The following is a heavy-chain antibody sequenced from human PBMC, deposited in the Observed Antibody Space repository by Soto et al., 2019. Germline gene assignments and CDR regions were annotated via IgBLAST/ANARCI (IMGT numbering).Heavy chain of an antibody. CDR1: GGSISYEYYH. J-gene: IGHJ6*02. CDR2: IHYSGSI. D-gene: IGHD2-21*02. V-gene: IGHV4-30-4*08. CDR3: AREDDGGDRDYYGLDV. Sequence: QVQLQQSGPGLVKPSQTLSLTCTVSGGSISYEYYHWTWIRQSPGKVLEWIGYIHYSGSIIYNSSFKSRITISVDTSKNQFSLQLSSVTAADTAVYFCAREDDGGDRDYYGLDVWGQGTTVTVSS.